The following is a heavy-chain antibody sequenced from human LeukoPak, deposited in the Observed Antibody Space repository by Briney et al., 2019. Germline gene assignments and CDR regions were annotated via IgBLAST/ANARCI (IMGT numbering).Heavy chain of an antibody. V-gene: IGHV6-1*01. Sequence: SQTLSLTCAISGDSVSRDSIAWNWIRQSPSRGLEWLGRTYYRSAWYNDYAVSVKGRITINPDTSKNQFSLQLNSVTPEDTAVYYCARGTGWPQFDYWGQGTLVTVSS. CDR1: GDSVSRDSIA. D-gene: IGHD6-19*01. CDR3: ARGTGWPQFDY. CDR2: TYYRSAWYN. J-gene: IGHJ4*02.